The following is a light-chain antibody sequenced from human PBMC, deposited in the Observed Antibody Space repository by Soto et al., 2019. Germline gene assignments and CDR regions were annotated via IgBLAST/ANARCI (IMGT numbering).Light chain of an antibody. CDR3: QSYDMSLSGWV. CDR2: EVN. J-gene: IGLJ3*02. Sequence: QSALTQPASVSGSPGQSITISCTGTSDDVGGYNYVSWYQQHPGKAPKLMIFEVNNRPSGVSNRFSGSRSGNTASLTISGLQAEDEADYYCQSYDMSLSGWVFGGGTKLTVL. CDR1: SDDVGGYNY. V-gene: IGLV2-14*01.